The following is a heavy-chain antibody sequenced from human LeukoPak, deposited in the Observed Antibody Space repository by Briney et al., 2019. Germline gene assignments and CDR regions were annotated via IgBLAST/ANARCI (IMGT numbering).Heavy chain of an antibody. Sequence: GGSLRLSCAASGFTFDDYAMHWVRQAPGKGLEWVSGISWNSGSIGYADSVKGRFTISRDNAKNSLYLQMNSLRAEDTAVYYCARGITMVRGTAGDYWGQGTLVTVSS. J-gene: IGHJ4*02. CDR1: GFTFDDYA. CDR2: ISWNSGSI. V-gene: IGHV3-9*01. CDR3: ARGITMVRGTAGDY. D-gene: IGHD3-10*01.